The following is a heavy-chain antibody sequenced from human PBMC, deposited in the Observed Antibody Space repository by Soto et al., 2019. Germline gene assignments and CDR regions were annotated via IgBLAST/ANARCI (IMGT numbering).Heavy chain of an antibody. V-gene: IGHV3-21*01. CDR1: GFNFNTYS. CDR3: AGERSALPGARDAMDV. Sequence: EVRLVESGGGLVKPGGSLRGSCAASGFNFNTYSMNWVRHAPGKGLGWVSFISASGGYKYYADSVSGRFTISRDHAKKAVYLEMNSLTADDSSVYFCAGERSALPGARDAMDVWGQGTTVTVSS. J-gene: IGHJ6*02. D-gene: IGHD1-26*01. CDR2: ISASGGYK.